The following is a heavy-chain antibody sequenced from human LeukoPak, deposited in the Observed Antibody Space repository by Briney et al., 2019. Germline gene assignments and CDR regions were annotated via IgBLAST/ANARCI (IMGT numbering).Heavy chain of an antibody. J-gene: IGHJ1*01. CDR1: GGSISSYY. V-gene: IGHV4-59*01. Sequence: PSETVSLTCTVSGGSISSYYWSWIRQPPGKGLEWIGYIYYSGSTNYNPSLKSRVTISVDTSKTQFSLKLSSVTAADTAVYYCSRGGYYDSSGYYYVGYFQHWGQGTLVTVSS. CDR2: IYYSGST. CDR3: SRGGYYDSSGYYYVGYFQH. D-gene: IGHD3-22*01.